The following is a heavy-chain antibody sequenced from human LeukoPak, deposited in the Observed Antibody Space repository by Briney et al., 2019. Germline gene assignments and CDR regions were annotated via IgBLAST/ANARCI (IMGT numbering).Heavy chain of an antibody. J-gene: IGHJ6*03. Sequence: GGSLRLSCAASGFTVSSNYMSWVRQAPGKGLEWVSVIYSGGITYYADSVKGRFTISRDNSKNTLYLQMNSLRAEDTAVYYCAKQGRPAVFYYMDVWGNGTKVTISS. CDR2: IYSGGIT. CDR3: AKQGRPAVFYYMDV. D-gene: IGHD1-14*01. CDR1: GFTVSSNY. V-gene: IGHV3-53*05.